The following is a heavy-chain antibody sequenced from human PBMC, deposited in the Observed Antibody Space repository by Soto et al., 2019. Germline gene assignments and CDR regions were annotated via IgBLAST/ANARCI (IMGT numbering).Heavy chain of an antibody. D-gene: IGHD3-10*01. J-gene: IGHJ6*02. CDR2: LDWNGFST. V-gene: IGHV3-20*04. CDR1: GFNFDDYG. CDR3: ARDRTSSITMGRYGMDV. Sequence: EVPVVESGGGVVRPGGSLRLSCAGSGFNFDDYGMSWVRQAPGKGLEWVSGLDWNGFSTGYVDSVRGRFTISRDNAKNSLYLQMNSLRAEDTALYYCARDRTSSITMGRYGMDVWGQGTTVTVSS.